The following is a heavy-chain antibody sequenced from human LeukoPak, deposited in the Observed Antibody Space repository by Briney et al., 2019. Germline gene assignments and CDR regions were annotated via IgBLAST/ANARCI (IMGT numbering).Heavy chain of an antibody. Sequence: SETLSLTCTVSGGSISKYYWSWIRQPPGKGLEWIGYIHNSGSTSYNPSLKSRVTMSVDTSKNQFSLKLSSVTAADTAVYYCARKSTNPLDYWGQGTLVTVSS. V-gene: IGHV4-59*01. CDR3: ARKSTNPLDY. CDR2: IHNSGST. J-gene: IGHJ4*02. CDR1: GGSISKYY.